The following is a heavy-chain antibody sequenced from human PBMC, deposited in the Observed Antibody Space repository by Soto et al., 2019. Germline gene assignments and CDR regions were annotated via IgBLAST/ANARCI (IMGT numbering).Heavy chain of an antibody. Sequence: PSETLSLTCTVSADSSTISNSYWGWLRQPPGKGLQWIGSSSYNGGTFYNPSLKGRVAISVDTSKKQSSLQVTSVTAADTAMYFCARHRIEVVWRGFDYWGQGSTVTVSS. CDR3: ARHRIEVVWRGFDY. V-gene: IGHV4-39*01. D-gene: IGHD1-1*01. CDR1: ADSSTISNSY. J-gene: IGHJ4*02. CDR2: SSYNGGT.